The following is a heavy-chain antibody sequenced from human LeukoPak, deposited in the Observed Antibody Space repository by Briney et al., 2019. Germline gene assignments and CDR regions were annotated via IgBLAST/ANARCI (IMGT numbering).Heavy chain of an antibody. V-gene: IGHV4-59*01. CDR2: IYYSGST. CDR3: ARYSSSSYAFDI. J-gene: IGHJ3*02. Sequence: SETLSLTCTVSGGSISGYYWSWIRQPPGKGLEWIGYIYYSGSTNYNPSLKSRVTISVDTSKNQFSLKLSSVTAADTAVYYCARYSSSSYAFDIWGQGTMVTVSS. D-gene: IGHD6-6*01. CDR1: GGSISGYY.